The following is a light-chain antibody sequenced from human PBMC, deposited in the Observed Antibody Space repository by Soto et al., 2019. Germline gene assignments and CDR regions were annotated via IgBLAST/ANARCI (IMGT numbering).Light chain of an antibody. CDR1: QSVSSN. CDR2: GAS. V-gene: IGKV3-15*01. Sequence: EIVMTQSPATLSASPGERATLSCRASQSVSSNLAWYQQKPGQAPRLLIYGASTRATGIPARFSGSGSGTEFTLTISRLEPEDFAVYYCQQYGSSPQTFGQGTKVDIK. J-gene: IGKJ1*01. CDR3: QQYGSSPQT.